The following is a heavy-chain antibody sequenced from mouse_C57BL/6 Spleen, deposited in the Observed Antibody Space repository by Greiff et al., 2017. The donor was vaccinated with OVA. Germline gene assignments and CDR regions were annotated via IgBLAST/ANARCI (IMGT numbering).Heavy chain of an antibody. J-gene: IGHJ3*01. CDR3: ASPSDSSGYPAGFAY. D-gene: IGHD3-2*02. V-gene: IGHV1-50*01. Sequence: QVQLQQPGAELVKPGASVKLSCKASGYTFTSYWMQWVKQRPGQGLEWIGEIDPSDSYTNYTQKFKGKATLTVDTSSSTTYMQLSSLTAEDSAVYYCASPSDSSGYPAGFAYWGQGTLVTVAA. CDR1: GYTFTSYW. CDR2: IDPSDSYT.